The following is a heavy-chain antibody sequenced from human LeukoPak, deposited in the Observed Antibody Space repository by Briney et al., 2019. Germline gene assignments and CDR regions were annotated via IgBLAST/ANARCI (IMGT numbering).Heavy chain of an antibody. CDR3: ATDWYSTPDH. J-gene: IGHJ4*02. CDR2: ITSDGSLT. CDR1: ASTFCLSW. D-gene: IGHD3/OR15-3a*01. Sequence: GGSLRLSCASSASTFCLSWMHWFRQAPGKGLVWVSRITSDGSLTSYADSVKGRFTISRDNAKKTLYLQMNSLRADDTAVYYCATDWYSTPDHWGQGTVVTVSS. V-gene: IGHV3-74*01.